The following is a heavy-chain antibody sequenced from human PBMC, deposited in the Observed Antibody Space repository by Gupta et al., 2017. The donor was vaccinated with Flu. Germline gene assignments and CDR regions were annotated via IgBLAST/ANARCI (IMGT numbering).Heavy chain of an antibody. CDR3: ARDGAGDCSGGSCYSWLDP. CDR2: KSDGSSA. V-gene: IGHV3-74*01. Sequence: KSDGSSATYADSVKGRFTISRDNAKSTLYLQMNSLRAGDTAVYYCARDGAGDCSGGSCYSWLDPSGQGTLVT. D-gene: IGHD2-15*01. J-gene: IGHJ5*02.